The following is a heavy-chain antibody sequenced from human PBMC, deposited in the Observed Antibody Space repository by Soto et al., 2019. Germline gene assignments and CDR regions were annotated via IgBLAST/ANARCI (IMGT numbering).Heavy chain of an antibody. D-gene: IGHD3-22*01. Sequence: SVKVSCKASGGTFRSYAISWVRQAPGQGLEWMGGIIPIFGTANYEQKFQDRVTFTGDTSLNTAYMELSSLRSDDTAMFDCASGRYDASGYFDYWGQRTLVTVSS. CDR3: ASGRYDASGYFDY. V-gene: IGHV1-69*06. CDR1: GGTFRSYA. J-gene: IGHJ4*02. CDR2: IIPIFGTA.